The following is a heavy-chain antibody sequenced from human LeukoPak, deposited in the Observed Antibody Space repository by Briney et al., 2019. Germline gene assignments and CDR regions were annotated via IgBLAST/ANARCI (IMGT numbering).Heavy chain of an antibody. CDR3: ARGYGGNAHYFDY. J-gene: IGHJ4*02. D-gene: IGHD4-23*01. CDR2: IYSGGST. V-gene: IGHV3-53*01. CDR1: GFTVSSNY. Sequence: PGGSLRLSCAASGFTVSSNYMSWVRQAPGKGLEWVSVIYSGGSTYYADSVKGRFTISRDNSKNTLYLQMNSLRAEDTAVYYCARGYGGNAHYFDYWGQGTLVTVSS.